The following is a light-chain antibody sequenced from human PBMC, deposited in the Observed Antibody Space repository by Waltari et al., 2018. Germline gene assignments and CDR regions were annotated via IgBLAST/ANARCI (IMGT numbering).Light chain of an antibody. CDR3: CSFTSSSTWV. V-gene: IGLV2-14*01. J-gene: IGLJ3*02. Sequence: QSALTQPASVSGSPGQSITISCTGPATGLGGYNYVSWYQQRPGKAPKLIIFDVSSRPSGISNRFSGSKFGNTASLTISGLQPEDEADYYCCSFTSSSTWVFGGGTKLTVL. CDR1: ATGLGGYNY. CDR2: DVS.